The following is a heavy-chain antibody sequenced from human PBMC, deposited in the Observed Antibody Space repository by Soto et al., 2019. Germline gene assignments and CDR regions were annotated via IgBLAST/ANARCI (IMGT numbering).Heavy chain of an antibody. D-gene: IGHD1-1*01. CDR3: ARTLNWNDVAGFDY. CDR1: GGSISSGGYY. CDR2: IYYSGST. J-gene: IGHJ4*02. V-gene: IGHV4-31*03. Sequence: QVQLQESGPGLVKPSQTLSLTCTVSGGSISSGGYYWSWIRQHPGKGLEWIGYIYYSGSTYYNPSLKSRVTISVDTSKNQFSLKLSCVTAADTAVYYCARTLNWNDVAGFDYWGQGTLVTVSS.